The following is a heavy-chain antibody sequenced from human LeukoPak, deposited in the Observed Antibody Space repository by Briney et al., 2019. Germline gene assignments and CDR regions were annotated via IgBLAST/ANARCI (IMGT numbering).Heavy chain of an antibody. V-gene: IGHV3-33*01. CDR2: IWYDGSNK. Sequence: PGGSLRLSCAASGFTFSSYGTHWVRQAPGKGLEWVAVIWYDGSNKYYADSVKGRFTISRDNSKNTLYLQMSSLRAEDTAVYYCARPYSSSSDYYFDYWGQGTLVTVSS. D-gene: IGHD6-6*01. CDR3: ARPYSSSSDYYFDY. J-gene: IGHJ4*02. CDR1: GFTFSSYG.